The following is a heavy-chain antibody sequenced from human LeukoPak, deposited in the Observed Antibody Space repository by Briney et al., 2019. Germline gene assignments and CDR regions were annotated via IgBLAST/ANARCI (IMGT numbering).Heavy chain of an antibody. CDR1: GFTFSSYW. CDR2: IKQDGSEK. J-gene: IGHJ2*01. V-gene: IGHV3-7*01. CDR3: ARFPTAGYDFWSGYSSPRYLDL. Sequence: GGSLRLSCAASGFTFSSYWMSWVRQAPGKGLEWVANIKQDGSEKYYVDSVKGRFTISRDNAKNSLYLQMNSLRAEDTAVYYCARFPTAGYDFWSGYSSPRYLDLWGRGTLVTVSS. D-gene: IGHD3-3*01.